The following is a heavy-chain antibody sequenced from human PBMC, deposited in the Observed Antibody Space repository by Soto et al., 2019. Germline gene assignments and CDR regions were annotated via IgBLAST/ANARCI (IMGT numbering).Heavy chain of an antibody. CDR3: ARGLYYYDSSGYWGY. V-gene: IGHV3-48*02. CDR2: ISSSSSTI. J-gene: IGHJ4*02. D-gene: IGHD3-22*01. Sequence: EVQLVESGGGLVQPGGSLRLSCAASGFTFSSYSMNWVRQAPGKGLEWVSYISSSSSTIYYADSVKGRFTISRDNAKNSLYLQMNSLRDEDTAVYYGARGLYYYDSSGYWGYWGQGTLVTVSS. CDR1: GFTFSSYS.